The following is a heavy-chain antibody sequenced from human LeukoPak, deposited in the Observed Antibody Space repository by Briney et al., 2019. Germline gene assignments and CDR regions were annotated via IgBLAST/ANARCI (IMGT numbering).Heavy chain of an antibody. V-gene: IGHV3-30*02. D-gene: IGHD3-10*01. Sequence: GGSLSLSCAASGFTFSNYGMSWVRQSPGKGLEWVAFIRYDGGKKYYADSVKGRFTISRDNSKNTLYLQMNSLRAEDTAVYYCAKDLDYYGSGGAHDYWGQGTLVTVSS. CDR3: AKDLDYYGSGGAHDY. CDR2: IRYDGGKK. CDR1: GFTFSNYG. J-gene: IGHJ4*02.